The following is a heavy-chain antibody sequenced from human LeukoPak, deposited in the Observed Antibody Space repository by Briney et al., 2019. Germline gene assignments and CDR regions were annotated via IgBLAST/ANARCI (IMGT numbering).Heavy chain of an antibody. CDR3: ARRSGCSSTYCSNWFDP. D-gene: IGHD2-2*01. CDR1: GGSISSSSYY. CDR2: IYYSGST. V-gene: IGHV4-39*01. J-gene: IGHJ5*02. Sequence: SETLSLTCTVSGGSISSSSYYWGWIRQPPGKGLEWIGGIYYSGSTYYNPSLKSRVTISVDTSKNQFSLKLSSVTAADTAVYYCARRSGCSSTYCSNWFDPWGQGTLVTVSS.